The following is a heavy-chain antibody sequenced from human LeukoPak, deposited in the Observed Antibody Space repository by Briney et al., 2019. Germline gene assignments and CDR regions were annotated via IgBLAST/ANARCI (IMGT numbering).Heavy chain of an antibody. CDR1: GFTFSSYA. V-gene: IGHV3-23*01. J-gene: IGHJ4*02. CDR2: ISGSGGST. Sequence: GGSLRLSSAASGFTFSSYAMSWVRQAPGKGLEWVSAISGSGGSTYYADSVKGRFTISRDNAKNSLYLQMNSLGAEDTAVYYCASDIVATIDYWGQGTLVTVSS. CDR3: ASDIVATIDY. D-gene: IGHD5-12*01.